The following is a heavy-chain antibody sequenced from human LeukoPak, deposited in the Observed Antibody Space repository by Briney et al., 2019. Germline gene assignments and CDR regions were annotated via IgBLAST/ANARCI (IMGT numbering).Heavy chain of an antibody. CDR2: IHHSGTT. CDR1: GGSISSYY. J-gene: IGHJ5*02. CDR3: ARWPIHLGYCSGSLCHKWFDP. Sequence: SETLSLTCTVSGGSISSYYWSWIRQPPGKGLEWIGYIHHSGTTSSNPSLKSRVTISIDTSKNQFSLNLNSATAADTAIYYCARWPIHLGYCSGSLCHKWFDPWGQGTLVTVSS. V-gene: IGHV4-59*08. D-gene: IGHD2-15*01.